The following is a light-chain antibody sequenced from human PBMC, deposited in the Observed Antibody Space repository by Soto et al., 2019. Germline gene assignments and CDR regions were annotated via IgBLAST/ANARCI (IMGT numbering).Light chain of an antibody. CDR1: QSISSW. J-gene: IGKJ1*01. CDR3: QQYNSYSWT. V-gene: IGKV1-5*01. CDR2: DAS. Sequence: DIQMTQSPSSLSASVGDGVIITCRASQSISSWLAWYQQKPGKAPKLLIYDASSLESGVPSRFSGSGSGTEFTLTISSLQPDDFATYYCQQYNSYSWTFGQGTKVDIK.